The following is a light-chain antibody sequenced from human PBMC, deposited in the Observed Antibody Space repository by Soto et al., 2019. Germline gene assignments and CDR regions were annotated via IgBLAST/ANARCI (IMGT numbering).Light chain of an antibody. V-gene: IGKV3-20*01. CDR2: GAS. J-gene: IGKJ4*01. Sequence: EIVLTQSPGTLSLSPGERATLSCRASQSVSSSYLAWYQQKPGQARRLLIYGASSRATGIPDRFSGSGSGTDFTLTISRLEPEDFAVYYCQQYESPPLTFGGGAKLEIK. CDR3: QQYESPPLT. CDR1: QSVSSSY.